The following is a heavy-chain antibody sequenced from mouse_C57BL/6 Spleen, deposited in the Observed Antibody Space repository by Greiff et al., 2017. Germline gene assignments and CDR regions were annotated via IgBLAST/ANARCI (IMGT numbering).Heavy chain of an antibody. CDR2: NRNKANGYTT. J-gene: IGHJ4*01. Sequence: EVNLVDSGGGLVQPGASLRLSCAASGFTFTDYYMSWVRQPPGKAPEWLALNRNKANGYTTEYTASVKGRFTISRDNSLNILYLQMNTLRAEDSATYYCVKAVWEVTGTIAMDYWGQGTSVTVSS. CDR1: GFTFTDYY. CDR3: VKAVWEVTGTIAMDY. V-gene: IGHV7-4*01. D-gene: IGHD4-1*01.